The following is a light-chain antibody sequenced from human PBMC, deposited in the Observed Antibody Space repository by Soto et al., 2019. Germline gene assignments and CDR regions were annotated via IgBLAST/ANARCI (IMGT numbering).Light chain of an antibody. V-gene: IGKV1-5*03. J-gene: IGKJ1*01. CDR3: QHDNRYSEA. CDR1: QTISSW. CDR2: KAS. Sequence: DIPMTQSPSTLSGSVGDRVTITCRASQTISSWLAWYQQKTGKAPKILIYKASTLKSGVPSRFSGSGSGTEFPLTISSLQPDDFATYYCQHDNRYSEAFGQGTKVELK.